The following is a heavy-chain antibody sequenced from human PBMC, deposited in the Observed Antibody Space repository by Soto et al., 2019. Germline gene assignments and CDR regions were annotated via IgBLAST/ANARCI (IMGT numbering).Heavy chain of an antibody. Sequence: EVQLLESGGDLVQPGGSLRLSCAASGFTFSSYAMSWVRQAPGKGPEWVSSMSGSGDNTYYADSVKGRFIISRDNSKNTLYLQMSSLIVDDTAVYSCAKGRTYNYANYFDPWGQGTLVTVSS. CDR2: MSGSGDNT. CDR1: GFTFSSYA. V-gene: IGHV3-23*01. D-gene: IGHD1-1*01. CDR3: AKGRTYNYANYFDP. J-gene: IGHJ5*02.